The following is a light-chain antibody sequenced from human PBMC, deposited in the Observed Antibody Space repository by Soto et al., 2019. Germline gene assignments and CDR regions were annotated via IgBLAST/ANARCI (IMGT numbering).Light chain of an antibody. V-gene: IGKV3-11*01. J-gene: IGKJ2*01. CDR1: QSVASY. CDR2: DAS. CDR3: QQRSPWPPYT. Sequence: EIVLTQSPATLSLSLGESATLSCRASQSVASYLAWYQQKPGQAPRLLIYDASNRATGIPARFSGSGSGTDFTLTISSLEPEDLAVYYCQQRSPWPPYTFGQGTKLEI.